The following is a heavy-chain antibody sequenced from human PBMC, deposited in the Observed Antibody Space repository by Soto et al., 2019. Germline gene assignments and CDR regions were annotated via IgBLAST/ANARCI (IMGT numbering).Heavy chain of an antibody. CDR3: AKVDTAMAPPFDY. CDR1: GFTFGSYA. D-gene: IGHD5-18*01. CDR2: ITDGGINK. Sequence: GGSLRLSCAASGFTFGSYAMSWVRQAPGKGLEWVATITDGGINKDYADSVKGRFTISRDNSKNTLYLQMNSLRAEDTALYYCAKVDTAMAPPFDYWGQGTLVTVSS. V-gene: IGHV3-30*18. J-gene: IGHJ4*02.